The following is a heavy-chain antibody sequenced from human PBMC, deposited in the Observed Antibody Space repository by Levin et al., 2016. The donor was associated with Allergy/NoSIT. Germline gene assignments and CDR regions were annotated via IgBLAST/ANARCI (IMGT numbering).Heavy chain of an antibody. V-gene: IGHV6-1*01. CDR2: TYYRTKWYN. J-gene: IGHJ4*02. CDR1: GDSVSSKSVA. Sequence: SQTLSLTCAISGDSVSSKSVAWNWIRQSPSRGLEWLGRTYYRTKWYNDYAVSVKSRITINPDTSKNEFSLQLNSVTPEDTAIYYCARGIPTIDYWGQGALVTVSS. CDR3: ARGIPTIDY. D-gene: IGHD3-10*01.